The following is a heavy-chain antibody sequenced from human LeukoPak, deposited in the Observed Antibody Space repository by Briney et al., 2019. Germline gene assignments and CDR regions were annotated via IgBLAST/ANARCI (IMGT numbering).Heavy chain of an antibody. Sequence: PSETLSLTCTVSGGSLSSGSYYWSWIRQPAGKGLEWIGRIYTSGSTNYNPSLKSRVTISVDTSKNQFSLELSSVTAADTAVYYCASHRGGFWFDPWGQGTLVTVSS. CDR2: IYTSGST. D-gene: IGHD3-10*01. V-gene: IGHV4-61*02. J-gene: IGHJ5*02. CDR1: GGSLSSGSYY. CDR3: ASHRGGFWFDP.